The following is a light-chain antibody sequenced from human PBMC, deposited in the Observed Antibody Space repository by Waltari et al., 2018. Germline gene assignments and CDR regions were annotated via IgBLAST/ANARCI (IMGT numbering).Light chain of an antibody. V-gene: IGLV1-40*01. CDR3: QSYDTIDSFV. Sequence: QSELTQPPSVSGALGQTVTISCTGSRSNIGPGFRAHWYRQLTGTAPKVVIYDNNVRPSGVPDRFSGSRSATSASLAITGLQAEDEGEYYCQSYDTIDSFVFGSGTQVTV. CDR2: DNN. CDR1: RSNIGPGFR. J-gene: IGLJ1*01.